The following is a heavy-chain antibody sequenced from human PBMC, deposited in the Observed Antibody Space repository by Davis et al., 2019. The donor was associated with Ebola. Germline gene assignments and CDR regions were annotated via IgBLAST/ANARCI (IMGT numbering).Heavy chain of an antibody. V-gene: IGHV7-4-1*02. Sequence: ASVKVSCKASGYTFTTYGLHWVRQAPGQGLEWMGWINTNTGNATYAQDFTGRFVFSLDTSVSTAYLQINSLKADDTAVYYCAKGGIQGVLGYWGQGTLVTVSS. CDR3: AKGGIQGVLGY. J-gene: IGHJ4*02. D-gene: IGHD5-18*01. CDR1: GYTFTTYG. CDR2: INTNTGNA.